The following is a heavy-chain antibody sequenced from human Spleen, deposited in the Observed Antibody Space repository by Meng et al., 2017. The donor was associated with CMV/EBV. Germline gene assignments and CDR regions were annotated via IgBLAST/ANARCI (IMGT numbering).Heavy chain of an antibody. V-gene: IGHV4-61*01. Sequence: SETLSLTCTVSAYSVTSSSYFWNWIRQSPGKGLEWIGYIDDSGSTNYNPSLKSRVTISRDTFKNQFSLKLTSVTAADTAVYYCARVRSGYCSSTSCFPNWFDPWGQGTLVTVSS. CDR3: ARVRSGYCSSTSCFPNWFDP. D-gene: IGHD2-2*01. CDR2: IDDSGST. J-gene: IGHJ5*02. CDR1: AYSVTSSSYF.